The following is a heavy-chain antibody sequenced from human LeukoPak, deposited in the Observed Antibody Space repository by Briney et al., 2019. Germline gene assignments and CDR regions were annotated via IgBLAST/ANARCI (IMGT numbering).Heavy chain of an antibody. J-gene: IGHJ3*02. CDR2: ISGSGGST. CDR1: GFTVSSTY. D-gene: IGHD3-22*01. V-gene: IGHV3-23*01. CDR3: AKAERITIIVVVIVAFDI. Sequence: GGSLRLSCAASGFTVSSTYMSWVRQAPGKGLEWVSAISGSGGSTYYADSVKGRFTISRDNSKNTLYLQMNSLRAEDTAVYYCAKAERITIIVVVIVAFDIWGQGTMVTVSS.